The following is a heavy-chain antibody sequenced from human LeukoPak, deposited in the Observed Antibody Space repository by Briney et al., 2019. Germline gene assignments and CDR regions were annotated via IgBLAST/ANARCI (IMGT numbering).Heavy chain of an antibody. J-gene: IGHJ4*02. CDR3: AKGVVVVPAAIDY. Sequence: PGGSLRLSCAASGFTFSIYAMSWVRQAPGKGLEWVSAISGSGGSTYYADSVKGRFTISRDNSKNTLYLQMNSLRAEDTAVYYCAKGVVVVPAAIDYWGQGTLVTVSS. V-gene: IGHV3-23*01. CDR1: GFTFSIYA. D-gene: IGHD2-2*01. CDR2: ISGSGGST.